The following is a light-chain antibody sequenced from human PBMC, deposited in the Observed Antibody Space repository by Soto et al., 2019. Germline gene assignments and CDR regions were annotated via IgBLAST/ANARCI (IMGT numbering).Light chain of an antibody. CDR1: SSDVGSYNL. CDR2: EGS. J-gene: IGLJ3*02. Sequence: QSVLTQPASVSGSPGQSITISCTGTSSDVGSYNLVSWYQQHPGKAPKLMIYEGSKRPSGVSNRVSGSKSGNTASLTISGLQAEDEADYYCCSYAGSSRVFGGGTKLTVL. CDR3: CSYAGSSRV. V-gene: IGLV2-23*01.